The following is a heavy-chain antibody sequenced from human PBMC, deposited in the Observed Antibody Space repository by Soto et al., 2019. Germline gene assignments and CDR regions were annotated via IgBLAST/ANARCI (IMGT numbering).Heavy chain of an antibody. J-gene: IGHJ6*02. V-gene: IGHV4-59*01. CDR1: GGSISSYY. CDR2: IYYSGST. CDR3: ARAVRVHYYYYGMDV. Sequence: PSETLSLTCTVSGGSISSYYWSWIRQPPGKGLEWIGYIYYSGSTNYNPSLKSRVTMSVDTSKNQFSLKLSSVTAADTAVYYCARAVRVHYYYYGMDVWGQGTKLTVPS. D-gene: IGHD4-4*01.